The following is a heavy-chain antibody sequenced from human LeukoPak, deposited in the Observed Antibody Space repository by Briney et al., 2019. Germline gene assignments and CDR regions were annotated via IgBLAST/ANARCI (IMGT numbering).Heavy chain of an antibody. CDR1: GFTFSRCA. J-gene: IGHJ4*02. Sequence: PGRSLRLSCAASGFTFSRCAMHWVRQAPGKGLEWVAVIWYDGSNKYYADSVKGRFTISRDNSKNTLYLQMNSLRAEDTAVYYCAKGVAGTWGDFDHWGQGTLVTVSS. V-gene: IGHV3-33*06. D-gene: IGHD6-19*01. CDR3: AKGVAGTWGDFDH. CDR2: IWYDGSNK.